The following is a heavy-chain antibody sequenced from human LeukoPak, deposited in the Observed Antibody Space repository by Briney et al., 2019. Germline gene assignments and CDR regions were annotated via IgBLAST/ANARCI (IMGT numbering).Heavy chain of an antibody. D-gene: IGHD4-17*01. CDR2: ISGDGGSK. V-gene: IGHV3-43*02. J-gene: IGHJ4*02. CDR3: AKVAHNYGDYFDY. Sequence: GGSLRLSCAASGFTFDDYAMQWVRHARGKGLEWVSLISGDGGSKYYADSVKGRFTISRDNSKNSLYLQMNSLRTEDTALYYCAKVAHNYGDYFDYWGQGTLVTVSS. CDR1: GFTFDDYA.